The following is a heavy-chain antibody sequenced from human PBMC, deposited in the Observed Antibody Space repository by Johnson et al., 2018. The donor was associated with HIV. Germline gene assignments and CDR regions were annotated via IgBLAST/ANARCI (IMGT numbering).Heavy chain of an antibody. D-gene: IGHD3-22*01. V-gene: IGHV3-23*04. CDR1: GFTFDDYA. CDR3: TTIHYDSSSPGAFDI. CDR2: ISGSGGST. Sequence: VQLVESGGGLVQPGRSLRLSCAASGFTFDDYAMHWVRQAPGKGLEWVSGISGSGGSTYYADSVKGRFTISRDNSKNTLYLQMNSLRAEDTAVYYCTTIHYDSSSPGAFDIWGRGTMVTVSS. J-gene: IGHJ3*02.